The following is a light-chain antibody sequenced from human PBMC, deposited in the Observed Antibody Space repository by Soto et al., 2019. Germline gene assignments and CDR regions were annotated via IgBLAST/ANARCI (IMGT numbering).Light chain of an antibody. V-gene: IGLV1-47*01. CDR1: SSNIGSNY. Sequence: QSVLTQPPPASGTPGQRVTISCSGSSSNIGSNYVYWYQHLPGAAPKLLIYRSNQRPSGVPDRFSGSKSGTSASLAISGLRSEDEAEYYCAAWDDSLSAVVFGGGTKVTVL. J-gene: IGLJ2*01. CDR3: AAWDDSLSAVV. CDR2: RSN.